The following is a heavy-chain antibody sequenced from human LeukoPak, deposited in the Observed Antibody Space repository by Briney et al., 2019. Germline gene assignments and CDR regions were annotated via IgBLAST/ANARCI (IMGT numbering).Heavy chain of an antibody. V-gene: IGHV4-34*01. J-gene: IGHJ4*02. CDR2: ISPSGNT. Sequence: SETLSLTCAVYGGSFTIYSWTWIRQPPGMSLEWVGEISPSGNTQYNPSLKSRVTISLDASKSQFYLKLNSVTAADTAVYYCARRVRSADYRLDYWGQGTLVTVSS. D-gene: IGHD4-11*01. CDR3: ARRVRSADYRLDY. CDR1: GGSFTIYS.